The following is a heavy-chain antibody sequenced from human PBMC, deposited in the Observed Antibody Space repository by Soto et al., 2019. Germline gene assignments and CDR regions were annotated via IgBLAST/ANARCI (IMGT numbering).Heavy chain of an antibody. J-gene: IGHJ5*02. CDR3: ARDGHCSGGGCYWFDP. CDR2: IYYSGIT. CDR1: GGSISSGDYY. D-gene: IGHD2-15*01. Sequence: QVQLQESGPGLVKPSQTLSLTCTVSGGSISSGDYYWSWIRQPPGKGLEWIGYIYYSGITYYNPSRKSRLTISVDTSQNQFSLKLSSVTAADTAVYYCARDGHCSGGGCYWFDPWGQGTLVTVSS. V-gene: IGHV4-30-4*01.